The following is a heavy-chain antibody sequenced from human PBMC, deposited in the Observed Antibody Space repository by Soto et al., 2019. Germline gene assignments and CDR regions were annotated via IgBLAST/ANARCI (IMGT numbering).Heavy chain of an antibody. CDR3: ARDWPGNYGDFFDY. V-gene: IGHV1-18*01. J-gene: IGHJ4*01. CDR1: GDGFGSSC. CDR2: ISVVDGNR. Sequence: SAEAISKAPGDGFGSSCLCWGRQAPEQGLEWMECISVVDGNRRLAEKFQGRFAMTADTSTSTAYMELWSLMSDDTAVYYCARDWPGNYGDFFDYWGHGTLVTASS. D-gene: IGHD4-17*01.